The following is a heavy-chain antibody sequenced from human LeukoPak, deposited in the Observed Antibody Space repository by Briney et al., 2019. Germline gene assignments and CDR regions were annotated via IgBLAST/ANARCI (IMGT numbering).Heavy chain of an antibody. CDR1: GGSISSYY. CDR3: ASFYDILTGIDY. CDR2: IYYSGST. J-gene: IGHJ4*02. V-gene: IGHV4-59*01. D-gene: IGHD3-9*01. Sequence: SETLSLTCTVSGGSISSYYWSWIRQPSGKGLEWIRYIYYSGSTNYNPSLKSRVTISVDTSKNQFSLKLSSVTAADTAVYYCASFYDILTGIDYWGQGTLVTVSS.